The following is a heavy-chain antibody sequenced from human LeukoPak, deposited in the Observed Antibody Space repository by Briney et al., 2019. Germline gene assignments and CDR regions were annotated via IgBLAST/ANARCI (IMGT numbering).Heavy chain of an antibody. D-gene: IGHD6-19*01. CDR1: GSFLSSGGDS. Sequence: PSETLSLTCTVSGSFLSSGGDSWSWIRQPPGKGLEWIGNINHSGSTSYNPSLKSRLTISIDRSKNQFSLKLNSVTAADTAVYYCARREAVAGYFDYWGQGTLVTVSS. J-gene: IGHJ4*02. CDR3: ARREAVAGYFDY. CDR2: INHSGST. V-gene: IGHV4-30-2*01.